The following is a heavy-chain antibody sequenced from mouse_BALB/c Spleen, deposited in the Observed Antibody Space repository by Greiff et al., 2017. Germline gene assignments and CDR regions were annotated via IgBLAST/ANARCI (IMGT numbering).Heavy chain of an antibody. CDR1: GFTFTSYG. CDR2: ISSGGSYT. V-gene: IGHV5-6*01. Sequence: EVQLVESGGDLVKPGGSLKLSCAASGFTFTSYGMSWVRQTPDKRLEWVATISSGGSYTYYPDSVKGRFTISRDNAKNTLYLQMSSQKSEDTSMYDCARRGGCDGGVDYWGQGTSVTVSS. CDR3: ARRGGCDGGVDY. J-gene: IGHJ4*01.